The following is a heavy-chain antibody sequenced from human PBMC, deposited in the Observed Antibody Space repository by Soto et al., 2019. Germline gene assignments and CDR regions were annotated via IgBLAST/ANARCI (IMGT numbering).Heavy chain of an antibody. CDR3: ARGSYRAARYCSSTSCYPAEYFQH. CDR1: GGSFSGYY. D-gene: IGHD2-2*01. V-gene: IGHV4-34*01. Sequence: SETLSLTCAVYGGSFSGYYWSWIRQPPGKGLEWIGEINHSGSTNYNPSLKSRVTISVDTSKNQFSLKLSSVTAADTAVYYCARGSYRAARYCSSTSCYPAEYFQHWGQGTLVTVSS. J-gene: IGHJ1*01. CDR2: INHSGST.